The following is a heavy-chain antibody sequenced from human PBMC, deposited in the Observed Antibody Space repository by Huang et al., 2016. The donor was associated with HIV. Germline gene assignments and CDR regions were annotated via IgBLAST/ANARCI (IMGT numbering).Heavy chain of an antibody. D-gene: IGHD1-1*01. CDR2: INHSGST. J-gene: IGHJ3*02. V-gene: IGHV4-34*01. CDR1: GGSFSGYY. CDR3: ARERMMSWLDDHDAFDI. Sequence: QVQLQQWGAGLLKPSETLSLTCAVYGGSFSGYYWSWIRQSPGKGLELIGEINHSGSTNYNPSLKSRLTISVYTSKNQFSRKLSSVTAADTAVYYCARERMMSWLDDHDAFDIWGQGTMVTVSS.